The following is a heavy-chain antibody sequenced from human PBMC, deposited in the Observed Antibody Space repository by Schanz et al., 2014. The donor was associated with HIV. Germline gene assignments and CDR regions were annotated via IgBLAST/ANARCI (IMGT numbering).Heavy chain of an antibody. CDR1: GFTFRSYA. V-gene: IGHV3-48*02. CDR3: ARRSSDGGYYDN. J-gene: IGHJ4*02. Sequence: VQLVESGGGVVQPGRSLRLSCEASGFTFRSYAMHWVRQAPGKGLEWVSYISDTGTTTYYADSVNGRFTISRDNAKNSMFLQRNSLRDEDTAVYYCARRSSDGGYYDNWGQGTLVTVSS. CDR2: ISDTGTTT. D-gene: IGHD2-15*01.